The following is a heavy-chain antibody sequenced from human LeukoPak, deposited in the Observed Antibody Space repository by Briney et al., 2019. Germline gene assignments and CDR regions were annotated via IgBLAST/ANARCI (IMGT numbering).Heavy chain of an antibody. V-gene: IGHV1-18*04. J-gene: IGHJ5*02. CDR2: ISAYNGNT. Sequence: ASLKVSCKASGYTFTSYGISWVRQAPGQRLEWMGWISAYNGNTNYAQKLQGRVTMTTDTSTSTAYMELRSLRSDDTAVYYCARGSGWFGESERSFDPWGQGTLVTVSS. CDR3: ARGSGWFGESERSFDP. CDR1: GYTFTSYG. D-gene: IGHD3-10*01.